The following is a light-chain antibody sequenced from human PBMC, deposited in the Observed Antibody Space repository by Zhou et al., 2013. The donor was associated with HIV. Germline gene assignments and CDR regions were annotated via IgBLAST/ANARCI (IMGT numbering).Light chain of an antibody. CDR2: DAS. J-gene: IGKJ5*01. CDR1: QSVDTY. CDR3: QQHVNLIT. Sequence: EVLMTQSPVTLSVSPGGRATLSCRASQSVDTYLAWYQQRPGQAPRLLIYDASNRATAIPARFSGSGSGTDFTLTISSLEPEDFAVYYCQQHVNLITFGQGTRLELK. V-gene: IGKV3-11*01.